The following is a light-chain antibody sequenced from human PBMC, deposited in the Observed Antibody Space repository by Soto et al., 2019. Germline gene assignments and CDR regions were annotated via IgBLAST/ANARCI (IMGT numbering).Light chain of an antibody. V-gene: IGKV3-11*01. J-gene: IGKJ2*01. CDR2: GAS. Sequence: EIVLTQSPATLSLSPGESATLSCRASQSVRSYLAWYQQKPGQAPRLLIYGASSRATGVPARFSGSGSGTDFTLTISSLEPEDFAVYYCQQYDTFGQGTKLEIK. CDR3: QQYDT. CDR1: QSVRSY.